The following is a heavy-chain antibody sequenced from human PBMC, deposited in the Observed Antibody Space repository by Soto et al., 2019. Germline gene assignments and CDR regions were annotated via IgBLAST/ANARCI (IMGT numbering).Heavy chain of an antibody. CDR1: GVTFSSYA. Sequence: EVQLLESGGGLVQPGGSLRLSCTDSGVTFSSYAMSWVRRAPGKWLEWVSAVSSGGGSTYYADSVKGRFTISRDNSKNTLYMQMNSLRGEDTAIYYCGKDPPNYYQYYMDVWGEGTTVTVSS. CDR3: GKDPPNYYQYYMDV. J-gene: IGHJ6*03. V-gene: IGHV3-23*01. CDR2: VSSGGGST.